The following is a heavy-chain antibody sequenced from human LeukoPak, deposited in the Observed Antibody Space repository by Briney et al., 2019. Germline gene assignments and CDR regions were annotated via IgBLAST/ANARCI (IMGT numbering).Heavy chain of an antibody. V-gene: IGHV3-7*01. CDR2: INQDGSEK. Sequence: PGGSLRLSCAVSRLHLINHWMTWVRQAPGKGLERVANINQDGSEKYYVDSVKGRFSISRDNAKSSLYLQMNSLRVEDTAMYFCAREGYGDYHIWGQGTIVTVSS. CDR1: RLHLINHW. D-gene: IGHD4-17*01. J-gene: IGHJ3*02. CDR3: AREGYGDYHI.